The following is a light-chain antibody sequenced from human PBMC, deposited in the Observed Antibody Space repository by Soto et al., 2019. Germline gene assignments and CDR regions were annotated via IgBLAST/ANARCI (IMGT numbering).Light chain of an antibody. CDR2: RNN. CDR1: SSNIGSNY. J-gene: IGLJ1*01. Sequence: QSVLTQPPSASGTPGQRVTISWSGSSSNIGSNYVYWYQQLPGTAPKLLIYRNNQRPSGVPDRFSGSKSGTSAYLAISGLRYEDEADYYCAAWDDSLSGYVFGTGTKVTVL. V-gene: IGLV1-47*01. CDR3: AAWDDSLSGYV.